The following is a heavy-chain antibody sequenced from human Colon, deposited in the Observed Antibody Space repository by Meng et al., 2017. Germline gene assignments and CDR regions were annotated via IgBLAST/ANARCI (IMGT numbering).Heavy chain of an antibody. D-gene: IGHD4-17*01. CDR3: ARDRKHYGERGWFDP. CDR2: IYYSGST. CDR1: GGPISSGDYY. V-gene: IGHV4-30-4*01. Sequence: VQLQESLPRLLQPSQTLSLTCTVSGGPISSGDYYWSWIRQPPGKGLEWIGYIYYSGSTYSNASLKSRVTISIDRSKNQFSLKLSSVTAADTAVYYCARDRKHYGERGWFDPWGQGTLVTVSS. J-gene: IGHJ5*02.